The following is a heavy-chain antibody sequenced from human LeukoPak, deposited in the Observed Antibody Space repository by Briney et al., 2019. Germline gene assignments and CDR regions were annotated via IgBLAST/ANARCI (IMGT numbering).Heavy chain of an antibody. CDR2: IYYSGST. V-gene: IGHV4-31*03. D-gene: IGHD2-15*01. CDR1: GGSISSGGYY. Sequence: PSETLSLTCTVSGGSISSGGYYWSWIRQHPGKGLEWIGYIYYSGSTYYNPSLKSRVTISVDTSKNQFSLKLSSVTAADTAVYYCAREGGRGSGASLTLNNWFDPWGQGTLVTVSS. CDR3: AREGGRGSGASLTLNNWFDP. J-gene: IGHJ5*02.